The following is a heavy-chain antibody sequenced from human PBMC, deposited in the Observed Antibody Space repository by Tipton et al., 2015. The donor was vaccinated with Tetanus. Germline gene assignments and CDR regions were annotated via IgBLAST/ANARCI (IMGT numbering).Heavy chain of an antibody. Sequence: TLSLTCNVTGALLTTGGYSWGWIRQPPGQGLEWIGYIYQTGSTYFHPSLRSRLTMSFKMSKNQFSLKLTSVTAADTAVYYCARSIAAASVWPFDYWGQGALVTVSS. CDR2: IYQTGST. D-gene: IGHD2-2*01. CDR1: GALLTTGGYS. V-gene: IGHV4-30-2*01. CDR3: ARSIAAASVWPFDY. J-gene: IGHJ4*02.